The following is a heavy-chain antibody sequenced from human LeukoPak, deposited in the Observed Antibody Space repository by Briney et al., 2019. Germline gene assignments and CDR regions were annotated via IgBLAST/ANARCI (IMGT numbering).Heavy chain of an antibody. D-gene: IGHD5-18*01. V-gene: IGHV3-48*02. CDR1: GFTFSTYI. J-gene: IGHJ4*02. CDR3: ARDGLHTAHFDY. CDR2: VSDSSDV. Sequence: GRSLRLSCAASGFTFSTYIMNWVRQAPGKGLEWVSTVSDSSDVHYSDSVKGRFTISRDNARNSLYLQMNSLRDEDTAVYYCARDGLHTAHFDYWGQGTLVTVSS.